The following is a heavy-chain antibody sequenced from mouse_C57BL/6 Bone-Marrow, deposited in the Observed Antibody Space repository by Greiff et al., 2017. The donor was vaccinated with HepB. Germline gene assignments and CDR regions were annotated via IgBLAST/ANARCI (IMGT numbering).Heavy chain of an antibody. Sequence: DVMLVESGGGLVQPGGSMKLSCVASGFTFSNYWMNWVRQSPEKGLEWVAQIRLKSDNYATHYAESVKGRFTISRDDSKSSVYLQMNNVRAEDTGIYYCTGENYYGSSYRAWFAYWGQGTLVTVSA. D-gene: IGHD1-1*01. CDR3: TGENYYGSSYRAWFAY. J-gene: IGHJ3*01. CDR1: GFTFSNYW. CDR2: IRLKSDNYAT. V-gene: IGHV6-3*01.